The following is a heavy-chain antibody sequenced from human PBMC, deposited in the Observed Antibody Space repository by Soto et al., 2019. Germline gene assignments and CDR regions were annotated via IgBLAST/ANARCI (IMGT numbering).Heavy chain of an antibody. J-gene: IGHJ4*02. CDR2: IYPGDSDT. Sequence: PGESLKISCKGSGYSFTTYWIGWVRQMPGNGLEWMGVIYPGDSDTRYSPSFQGQVTISADKSISTAYLQWSSAKASDTAMYYCARVSNGYNYFDYWGQGTLVTVSS. D-gene: IGHD5-12*01. V-gene: IGHV5-51*01. CDR1: GYSFTTYW. CDR3: ARVSNGYNYFDY.